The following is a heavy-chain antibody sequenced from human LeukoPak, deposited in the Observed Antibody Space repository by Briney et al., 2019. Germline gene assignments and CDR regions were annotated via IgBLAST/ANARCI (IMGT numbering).Heavy chain of an antibody. Sequence: GGSLRLSCAASDLTFSNYAMSWVRQSPGKGMEWVSSISASSDTTNYADSVKGRFSISRDNSKTTLWLQMNSLRAEDTAEYYCASELLVYDFWSGYDTTRAMDVWGQGTTVTVSS. J-gene: IGHJ6*02. D-gene: IGHD3-3*01. CDR1: DLTFSNYA. CDR3: ASELLVYDFWSGYDTTRAMDV. V-gene: IGHV3-23*01. CDR2: ISASSDTT.